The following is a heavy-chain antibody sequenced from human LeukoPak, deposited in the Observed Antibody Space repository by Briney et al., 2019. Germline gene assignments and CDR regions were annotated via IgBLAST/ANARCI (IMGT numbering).Heavy chain of an antibody. D-gene: IGHD3-10*01. CDR2: ISYDGSNK. CDR3: ARERFGELLSDFDY. V-gene: IGHV3-30-3*01. J-gene: IGHJ4*02. CDR1: GFTFSSYA. Sequence: GGSLRLSCAASGFTFSSYAMHWVRQAPGKGLEWVAVISYDGSNKYYADSVKGRFTISRDNSKNTLCLQMNSLRAEDTAVYYCARERFGELLSDFDYWGQGTLVTVSS.